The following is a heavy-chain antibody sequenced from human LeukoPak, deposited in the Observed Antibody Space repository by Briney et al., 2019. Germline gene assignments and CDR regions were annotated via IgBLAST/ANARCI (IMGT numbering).Heavy chain of an antibody. D-gene: IGHD6-13*01. CDR1: GYTFTSHG. CDR2: ISAYNGNT. V-gene: IGHV1-18*01. J-gene: IGHJ5*02. CDR3: ARWGIAAAGTGGDWFDP. Sequence: ASVKVSCKASGYTFTSHGISWVRQAPGQGLKWMGWISAYNGNTNYAQKPQGRVTMTTDTSTSTAYMELRSLRSDDTAVYYCARWGIAAAGTGGDWFDPWGQGTLVTVSS.